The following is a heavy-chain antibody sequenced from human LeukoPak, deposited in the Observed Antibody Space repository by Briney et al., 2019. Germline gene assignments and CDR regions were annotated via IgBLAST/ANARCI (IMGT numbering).Heavy chain of an antibody. J-gene: IGHJ4*02. CDR1: GFTFSSYW. D-gene: IGHD3-10*01. V-gene: IGHV3-74*01. CDR2: INSDGSST. CDR3: ARAFGSGSQAINYFDF. Sequence: GGSLRLSCAASGFTFSSYWMHWVRQAPGKGLVWVTRINSDGSSTSYADSVKGRFTISRDNAKNMVYLQMNSLRAEDTAVYYCARAFGSGSQAINYFDFWGQGTLVTVSS.